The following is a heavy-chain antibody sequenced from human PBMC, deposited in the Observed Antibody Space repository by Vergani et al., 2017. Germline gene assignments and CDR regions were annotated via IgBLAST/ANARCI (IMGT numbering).Heavy chain of an antibody. CDR1: GGTFSSYA. V-gene: IGHV1-69*01. J-gene: IGHJ4*02. Sequence: QVQLVQSGAEVKKPGSSVKVSCKASGGTFSSYAISWVRQAPGQGLEWMGGIIPIFGTAKYGQKFQGRVTITADESTSTAYMELSSLRSEDTAGYYCARGFSSLYSSNRYFDYWGQGTLVTVSS. CDR3: ARGFSSLYSSNRYFDY. CDR2: IIPIFGTA. D-gene: IGHD6-13*01.